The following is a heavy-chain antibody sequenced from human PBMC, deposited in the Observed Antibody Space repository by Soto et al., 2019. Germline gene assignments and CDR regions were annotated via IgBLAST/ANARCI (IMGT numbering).Heavy chain of an antibody. CDR3: ARDRVDRGVEDYYFYGMDV. CDR2: ICCSGST. J-gene: IGHJ6*02. V-gene: IGHV4-61*08. CDR1: GESVRRGGSY. D-gene: IGHD3-10*01. Sequence: SETLSLTCTVFGESVRRGGSYWSWNREPPGKGLEWIGYICCSGSTKYNPSLKSRVTISVDTSKSQVSLKLSSVTGADTAVYYCARDRVDRGVEDYYFYGMDVWGQGTTVTVSS.